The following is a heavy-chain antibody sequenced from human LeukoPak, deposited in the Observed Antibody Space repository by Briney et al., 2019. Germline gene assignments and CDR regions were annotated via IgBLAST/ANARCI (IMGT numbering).Heavy chain of an antibody. Sequence: SETLSLTCAVYGGSFSGYYWSWIRQPPGKGLEWIGEINHSGSTNYNPSLKSRVTISVDTSKNQFSLKLSSVTAADTAVYYCARKTGEIVVADYWAREPWSPSPQ. CDR3: ARKTGEIVVADY. D-gene: IGHD3-22*01. CDR1: GGSFSGYY. V-gene: IGHV4-34*01. J-gene: IGHJ4*02. CDR2: INHSGST.